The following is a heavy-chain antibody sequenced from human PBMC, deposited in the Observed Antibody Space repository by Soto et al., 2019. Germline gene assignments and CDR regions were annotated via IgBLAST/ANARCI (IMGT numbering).Heavy chain of an antibody. CDR2: IYYSGST. J-gene: IGHJ5*02. V-gene: IGHV4-61*01. CDR3: AREPILSFTIFTSNWFDP. Sequence: SETLSLTCTVSGGSVSSGSYYWSWIRQPPGKGLEWIGYIYYSGSTNYNPSLKSRVTISVDTSKNQFSLKLSSVTAADTAVYYCAREPILSFTIFTSNWFDPWGQGTLVTVSS. CDR1: GGSVSSGSYY. D-gene: IGHD3-3*01.